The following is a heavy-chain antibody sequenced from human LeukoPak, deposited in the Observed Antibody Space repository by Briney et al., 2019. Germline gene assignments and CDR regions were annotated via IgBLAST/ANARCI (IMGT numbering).Heavy chain of an antibody. V-gene: IGHV3-7*04. CDR2: IKQDGSEK. Sequence: GGSLRLSCAASGFSFSTYWMNWVRQAPGKGLEWVANIKQDGSEKNYVDSVKGRFIISRDNAENSVDLQMNSLRAEDTAVYYCARARVGVAGTNDYWGQGTLVTDSS. CDR3: ARARVGVAGTNDY. CDR1: GFSFSTYW. D-gene: IGHD6-19*01. J-gene: IGHJ4*02.